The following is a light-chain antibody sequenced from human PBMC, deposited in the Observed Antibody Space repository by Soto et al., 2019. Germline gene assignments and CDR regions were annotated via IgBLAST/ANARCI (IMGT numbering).Light chain of an antibody. J-gene: IGKJ4*01. Sequence: DIQMTQSPSTLSASVGDSVTITCRASQGISPWLAWYQQKPGKAPTLLIYKASSLEGGVPSRFSGSGSGTDFNITISSLQPDDFATYYCQQYYTLPLSFGGGTTVEIK. CDR2: KAS. CDR1: QGISPW. CDR3: QQYYTLPLS. V-gene: IGKV1-5*03.